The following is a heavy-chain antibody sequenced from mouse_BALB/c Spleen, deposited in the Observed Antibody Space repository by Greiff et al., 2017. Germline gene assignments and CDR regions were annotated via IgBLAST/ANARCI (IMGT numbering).Heavy chain of an antibody. CDR3: AGPMITTRFAY. CDR2: INPSTGYT. CDR1: GYTFTSYW. J-gene: IGHJ3*01. Sequence: QVHVKQSGAELAKPGASVKMSCKASGYTFTSYWMHWVKQRPGQGLEWIGYINPSTGYTEYNQKFKDKATLTADKSSSTAYMQLSSLTSEDSAVYYCAGPMITTRFAYWGQGTLVTVSA. D-gene: IGHD2-4*01. V-gene: IGHV1-7*01.